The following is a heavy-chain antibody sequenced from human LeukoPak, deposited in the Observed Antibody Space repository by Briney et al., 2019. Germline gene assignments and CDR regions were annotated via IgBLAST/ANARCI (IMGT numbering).Heavy chain of an antibody. J-gene: IGHJ6*03. Sequence: GESLKISCKGSGYSFTSYWIGWVRQMPGKGLEWMGIIYPGDSDTRYSPSFQGQVTISADKPISTAYLQWSSLKASDTAVYYCARQADPITMVRGATRADYYYYMDVWGKGTTVTVSS. CDR3: ARQADPITMVRGATRADYYYYMDV. D-gene: IGHD3-10*01. CDR1: GYSFTSYW. CDR2: IYPGDSDT. V-gene: IGHV5-51*01.